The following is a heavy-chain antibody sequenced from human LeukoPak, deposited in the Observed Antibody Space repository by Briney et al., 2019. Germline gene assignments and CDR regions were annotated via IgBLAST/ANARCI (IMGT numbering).Heavy chain of an antibody. D-gene: IGHD6-19*01. Sequence: PGRSLRLSCAASGFTFSSHGMHWVRQAPGKGLEWVAVISYDGSNKYYADSVKGRFTISRDNSKNTLYLQMNSLRAEDTAVYYCAKDSAVAGLYYFDYWGQGTLVTVSS. CDR3: AKDSAVAGLYYFDY. CDR1: GFTFSSHG. CDR2: ISYDGSNK. V-gene: IGHV3-30*18. J-gene: IGHJ4*02.